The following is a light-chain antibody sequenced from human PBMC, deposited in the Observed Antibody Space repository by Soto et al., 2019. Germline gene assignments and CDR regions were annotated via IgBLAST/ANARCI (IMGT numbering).Light chain of an antibody. J-gene: IGKJ5*01. Sequence: EILMTQSPSTLAVSPGERATLSCRASQSVSSNLAWYQQKPGQAPRLLIYGASTRATGIPARFSGSGSGTEFTLTISSLPAEDVAVYYCQQYYSHLWTFGQGTRLEIK. CDR1: QSVSSN. CDR3: QQYYSHLWT. V-gene: IGKV3-15*01. CDR2: GAS.